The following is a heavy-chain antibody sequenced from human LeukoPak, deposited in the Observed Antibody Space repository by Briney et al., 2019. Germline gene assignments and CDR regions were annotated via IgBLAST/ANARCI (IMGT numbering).Heavy chain of an antibody. CDR2: INPSGGST. Sequence: ASVKVSCKASGYTFTSYYMHWVRQAPGQGLEWMGIINPSGGSTSYAQKFQGRVTMTRDMSTSTVYMELSSLRSEDTAVYYCARDLSCTNGVCYTISQIDYWGQGTLVTVSS. D-gene: IGHD2-8*01. V-gene: IGHV1-46*01. J-gene: IGHJ4*02. CDR1: GYTFTSYY. CDR3: ARDLSCTNGVCYTISQIDY.